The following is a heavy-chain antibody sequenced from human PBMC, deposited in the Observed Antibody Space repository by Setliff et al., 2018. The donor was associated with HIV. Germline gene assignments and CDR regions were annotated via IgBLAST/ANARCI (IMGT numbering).Heavy chain of an antibody. J-gene: IGHJ4*02. CDR2: IYTSGST. D-gene: IGHD6-19*01. V-gene: IGHV4-59*10. CDR3: ARGSGWPTYFDS. CDR1: GGSLGGYY. Sequence: SETLSLTCAVHGGSLGGYYWSWIRQPAGKGLEWIGRIYTSGSTNFSPSLKSRVTISVDTSKNQFSLKLRSVTAADTAVYYCARGSGWPTYFDSWGRGTLVTVSS.